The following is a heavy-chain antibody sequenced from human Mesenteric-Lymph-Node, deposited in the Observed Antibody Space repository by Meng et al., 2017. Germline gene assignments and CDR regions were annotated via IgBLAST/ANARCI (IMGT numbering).Heavy chain of an antibody. J-gene: IGHJ4*01. CDR2: IKKDGSEK. D-gene: IGHD6-13*01. V-gene: IGHV3-7*01. Sequence: GGSLRLSCAASGLTFSDFWMTWVRQAPGKGLEWVANIKKDGSEKYYVDSVKGRFTISRDNAKNSLYLQMNSLRAEDPAVYYCTRGGYSSCWFWVYWGQGSLVTVSS. CDR3: TRGGYSSCWFWVY. CDR1: GLTFSDFW.